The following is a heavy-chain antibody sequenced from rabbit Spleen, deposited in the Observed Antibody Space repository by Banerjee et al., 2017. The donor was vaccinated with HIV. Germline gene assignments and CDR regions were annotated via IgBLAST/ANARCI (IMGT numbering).Heavy chain of an antibody. D-gene: IGHD2-1*01. J-gene: IGHJ4*01. CDR3: ARGSAAMTMLIIGFYLNL. Sequence: QEQLEESGGDLVKPEGSLTLTCTASGFSFSSSYYMCWVRQPPGKGLEWIACIAVGSSGTTYSANWAKGRFTISKTSSTTVTLQMTSLTAADTATYFCARGSAAMTMLIIGFYLNLWGQGTLVTVS. CDR1: GFSFSSSYY. V-gene: IGHV1S45*01. CDR2: IAVGSSGTT.